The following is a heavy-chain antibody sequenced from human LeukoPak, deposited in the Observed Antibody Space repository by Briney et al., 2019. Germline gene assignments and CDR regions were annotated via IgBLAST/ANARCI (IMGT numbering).Heavy chain of an antibody. V-gene: IGHV3-30*18. CDR3: AKSGGSSSSDY. CDR1: GLTFSSYG. J-gene: IGHJ4*02. CDR2: ISYDGSNK. Sequence: PGGSLRLSCAASGLTFSSYGMHWVRQAPGEGLEWVAVISYDGSNKYYADSVKGRFTISRDNSKNTLYLQMNSLRAEDTAVYYCAKSGGSSSSDYWGQGTLVTVSS. D-gene: IGHD6-6*01.